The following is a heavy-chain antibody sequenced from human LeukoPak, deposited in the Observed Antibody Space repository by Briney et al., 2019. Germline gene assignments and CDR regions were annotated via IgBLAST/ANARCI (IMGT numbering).Heavy chain of an antibody. Sequence: ASVKVSCKASGGTLTSHGISRVRQAPGQGLEWVGRIIPIRNAVNYAQKFQGRLTITAETSTSTAYMDLSSLRSEDTALYYCATDRAEQQGVQLYYYFGMDVWGQGTTVTVSS. CDR2: IIPIRNAV. CDR3: ATDRAEQQGVQLYYYFGMDV. D-gene: IGHD6-13*01. CDR1: GGTLTSHG. V-gene: IGHV1-69*04. J-gene: IGHJ6*02.